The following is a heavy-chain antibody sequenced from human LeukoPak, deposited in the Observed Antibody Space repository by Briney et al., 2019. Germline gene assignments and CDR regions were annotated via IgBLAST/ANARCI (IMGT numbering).Heavy chain of an antibody. CDR1: GFTFTTYA. CDR2: ISGTGVTT. D-gene: IGHD5-24*01. J-gene: IGHJ4*02. CDR3: ATSVGLDGYIILDS. Sequence: GGSLRLSCVASGFTFTTYAMTWVRRAPGKGLEWVSTISGTGVTTYYADSMKGRFTISRDNSRNTLFLQMNSLRAEDTDVYFCATSVGLDGYIILDSWGQGTLVTVSS. V-gene: IGHV3-23*01.